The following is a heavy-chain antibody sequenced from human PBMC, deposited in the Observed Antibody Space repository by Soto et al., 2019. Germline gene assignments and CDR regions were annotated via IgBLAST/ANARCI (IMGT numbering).Heavy chain of an antibody. Sequence: QVQLVQSGAEVKKPGSSVKVSCKASGGSFGNYIITWVRQAPGQGLEWMGGIIPTLGTANYPQKFQGRVTLTADKSTSTAYMELSSLRSEDTALYFCGREVARRDGYYGIDVWGQGTTVTVSS. CDR1: GGSFGNYI. D-gene: IGHD5-12*01. V-gene: IGHV1-69*06. CDR2: IIPTLGTA. J-gene: IGHJ6*02. CDR3: GREVARRDGYYGIDV.